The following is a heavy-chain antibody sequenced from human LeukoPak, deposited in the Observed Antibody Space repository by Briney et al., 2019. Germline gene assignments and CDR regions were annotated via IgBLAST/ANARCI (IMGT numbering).Heavy chain of an antibody. CDR1: GFTFSSYW. J-gene: IGHJ6*03. V-gene: IGHV3-74*01. CDR2: INSDGSST. CDR3: AKDEVAAAGRNYYYYMDV. D-gene: IGHD6-13*01. Sequence: GGSLRLSCAASGFTFSSYWMHWVRQAPGKGLVWVSRINSDGSSTSYADSVKGRFTISRDNAKNTLYLQMNSLRAEDTAVYYCAKDEVAAAGRNYYYYMDVWGKGTTVTVSS.